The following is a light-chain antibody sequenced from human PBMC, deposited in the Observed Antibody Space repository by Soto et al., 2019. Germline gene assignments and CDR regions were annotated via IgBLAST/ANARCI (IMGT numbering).Light chain of an antibody. CDR1: QSISSY. CDR3: QQSYSTPPS. J-gene: IGKJ2*01. V-gene: IGKV1-39*01. Sequence: DIQMTQSPSSLYASVGDRVTITCRASQSISSYLNWYQQKPGKAPKLLIYAASSLQSGVPSRFSGSGSGTDFTLPISSLQPEDFATYYCQQSYSTPPSFGQGTKLEIK. CDR2: AAS.